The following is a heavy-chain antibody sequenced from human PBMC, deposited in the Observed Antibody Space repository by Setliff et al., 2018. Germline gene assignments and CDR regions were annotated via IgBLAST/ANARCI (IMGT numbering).Heavy chain of an antibody. V-gene: IGHV3-74*01. Sequence: GGSLRLSCAASGFTFSSYWMHWVRQAPGKGLVWVSRINSDGSSTSYADSVKGRFTISRDNAKNSLYLQMNSLRGEDTAVYYCVRDRWKVMVNKGDDAFDLWGQGTMVTVSS. CDR1: GFTFSSYW. D-gene: IGHD5-18*01. CDR3: VRDRWKVMVNKGDDAFDL. J-gene: IGHJ3*01. CDR2: INSDGSST.